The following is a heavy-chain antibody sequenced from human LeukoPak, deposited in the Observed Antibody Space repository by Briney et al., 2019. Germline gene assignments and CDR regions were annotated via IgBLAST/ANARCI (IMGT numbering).Heavy chain of an antibody. CDR1: GYTFTSYD. D-gene: IGHD3-22*01. Sequence: GASVKVSCKASGYTFTSYDINWVRQATGQGLEWMGWMNPNSGNTGYAQKSQGRVTMTRNTSISTAYMELSSLRSEDTAVYYCARAIYDSSGYYFYYYGMDVWGQGTTVTVSS. CDR2: MNPNSGNT. V-gene: IGHV1-8*01. J-gene: IGHJ6*02. CDR3: ARAIYDSSGYYFYYYGMDV.